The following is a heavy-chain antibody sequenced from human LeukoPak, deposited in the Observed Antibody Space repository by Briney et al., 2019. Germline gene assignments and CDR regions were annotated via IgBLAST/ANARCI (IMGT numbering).Heavy chain of an antibody. CDR2: ISFDGSDK. CDR3: ARGLRPITMVRGVTIYYYGMDV. Sequence: GGSLRLSCAASGFTFSHYAMHWVRQAPGKGLEWVAVISFDGSDKCYADSVKGRFTISRDSSKNTLSLQMNSLRAEDTAVYYCARGLRPITMVRGVTIYYYGMDVWGQGTTVTVSS. V-gene: IGHV3-30-3*01. J-gene: IGHJ6*02. D-gene: IGHD3-10*01. CDR1: GFTFSHYA.